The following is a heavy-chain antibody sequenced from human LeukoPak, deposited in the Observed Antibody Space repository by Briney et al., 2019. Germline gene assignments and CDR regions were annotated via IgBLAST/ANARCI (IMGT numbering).Heavy chain of an antibody. D-gene: IGHD3-10*01. J-gene: IGHJ4*02. V-gene: IGHV3-21*01. CDR3: ARESSGVLGFDS. CDR1: GFTFSSYS. CDR2: ISSSSRYI. Sequence: GGSLRLSCAASGFTFSSYSMNWVRQAPGKGLEWVSSISSSSRYIYYADSVKGRFTISRDNVKNSLYLQMNSLRDEDTAVYYCARESSGVLGFDSWGQGTLVTVSS.